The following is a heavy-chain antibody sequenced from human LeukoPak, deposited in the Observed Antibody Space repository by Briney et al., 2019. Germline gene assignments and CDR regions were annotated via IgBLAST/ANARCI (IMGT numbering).Heavy chain of an antibody. CDR3: ARGGSYCSGGSCYSGSDP. CDR1: GGSISSSNW. CDR2: IYHSGST. J-gene: IGHJ5*02. D-gene: IGHD2-15*01. V-gene: IGHV4-4*02. Sequence: SETLSLTCAVSGGSISSSNWWSWVRQPPGKGLEWIGEIYHSGSTNYNPSLKSRVTISVDKSKNQFSLKLSSVTAADTAVYYCARGGSYCSGGSCYSGSDPWGQGTLVTVSS.